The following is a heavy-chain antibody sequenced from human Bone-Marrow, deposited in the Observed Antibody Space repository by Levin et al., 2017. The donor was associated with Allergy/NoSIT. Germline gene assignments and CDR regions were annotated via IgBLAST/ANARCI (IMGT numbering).Heavy chain of an antibody. Sequence: SQTLSLTCAVYGGSFSGYYWSWIRQPPGKGLEWIGEINHSGSTNYNPSLKSRVTISVDTSKNQFSLKLSSVTAADTAVYYCARARGYSYGSSYFDYWGQGTLVTVSS. CDR1: GGSFSGYY. V-gene: IGHV4-34*01. J-gene: IGHJ4*02. CDR3: ARARGYSYGSSYFDY. CDR2: INHSGST. D-gene: IGHD5-18*01.